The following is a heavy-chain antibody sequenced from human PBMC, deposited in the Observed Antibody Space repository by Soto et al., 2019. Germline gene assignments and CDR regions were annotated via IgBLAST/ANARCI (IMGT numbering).Heavy chain of an antibody. Sequence: GGSLRLSCAASGFTFSSYGMHWVRQAPGKGLEWVAVIWYDGSNKYYADSVKGRFTISRDNSENTLYLQMNSLRAEDTAVYYCARVRRSGGTGSHRYYYYYMDVWGKGTTVTVSS. V-gene: IGHV3-33*01. J-gene: IGHJ6*03. CDR3: ARVRRSGGTGSHRYYYYYMDV. CDR2: IWYDGSNK. CDR1: GFTFSSYG. D-gene: IGHD3-3*01.